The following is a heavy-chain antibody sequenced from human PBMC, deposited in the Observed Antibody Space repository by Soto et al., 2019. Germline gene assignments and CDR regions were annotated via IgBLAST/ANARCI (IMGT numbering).Heavy chain of an antibody. CDR1: GYTFNAFY. D-gene: IGHD6-13*01. CDR2: INPSGDGT. V-gene: IGHV1-46*02. CDR3: ARRSLVTAAAGTGFDP. J-gene: IGHJ5*02. Sequence: ASVKVSCKAFGYTFNAFYMHWVRQAPGQGLEWMGVINPSGDGTSYAQKFQGRVTMTRDTSTSTAYMELSSLRSEDTAVYYCARRSLVTAAAGTGFDPWGQGTLVTVSS.